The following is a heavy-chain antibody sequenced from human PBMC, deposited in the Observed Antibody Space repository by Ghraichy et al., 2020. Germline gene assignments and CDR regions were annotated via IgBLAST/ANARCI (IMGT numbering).Heavy chain of an antibody. J-gene: IGHJ4*02. Sequence: GGSLRLSYAASGFTFSNYAMSWVRQAPGKGLDWVSCISGGGGSTHYADSVKGRFTISRDNSMHTLYLQMSSLRAEDTAVYYCAKSRSSGFGVDYDYWGQGTLVTVSS. D-gene: IGHD3-3*01. CDR2: ISGGGGST. CDR3: AKSRSSGFGVDYDY. V-gene: IGHV3-23*01. CDR1: GFTFSNYA.